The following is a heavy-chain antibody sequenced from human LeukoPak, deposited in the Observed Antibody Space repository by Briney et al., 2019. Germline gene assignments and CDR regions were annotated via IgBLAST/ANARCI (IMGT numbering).Heavy chain of an antibody. D-gene: IGHD6-13*01. V-gene: IGHV4-59*01. CDR1: GGSISSYY. J-gene: IGHJ4*02. Sequence: KPSETLSLTCTVSGGSISSYYWSWIRQPPGKGLEWIGYIYYSGSTNYNPSLKSRVTISVDTSKNQFSLKLSSVTAADTAVYYCAREEPGVGYNYWGQGTLVTVSS. CDR2: IYYSGST. CDR3: AREEPGVGYNY.